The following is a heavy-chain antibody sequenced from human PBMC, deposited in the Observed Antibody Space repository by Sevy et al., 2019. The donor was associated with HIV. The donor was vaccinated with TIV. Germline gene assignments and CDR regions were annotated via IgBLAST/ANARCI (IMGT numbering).Heavy chain of an antibody. V-gene: IGHV1-69*10. CDR3: ARAAQKATIVDAFDI. D-gene: IGHD5-12*01. CDR2: IIPLVNIT. J-gene: IGHJ3*02. CDR1: GGTFSSYA. Sequence: ASVKVSCKTSGGTFSSYAFSWVRQAPGQGLEWMGGIIPLVNITDYAQKFQGRVTITADKSTSTAYMELSSLRSEDTAVYYCARAAQKATIVDAFDIWDHWTMVTVSS.